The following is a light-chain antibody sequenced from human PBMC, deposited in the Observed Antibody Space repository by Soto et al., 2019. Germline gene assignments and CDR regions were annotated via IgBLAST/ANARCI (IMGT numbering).Light chain of an antibody. CDR2: GVS. J-gene: IGKJ4*01. V-gene: IGKV3-20*01. CDR1: RTVSANY. CDR3: QQSDSSPLLT. Sequence: PGERAALSSRASRTVSANYLAWYQQKPGQAPRLLIYGVSSRAAGVPDRFSASGSGTDFTLTISRLEPEDFAVYYCQQSDSSPLLTFGGGSRVEIK.